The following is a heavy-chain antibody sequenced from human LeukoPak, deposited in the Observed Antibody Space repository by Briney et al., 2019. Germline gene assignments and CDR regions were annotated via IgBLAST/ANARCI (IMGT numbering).Heavy chain of an antibody. D-gene: IGHD3-10*01. J-gene: IGHJ4*02. V-gene: IGHV1-2*02. Sequence: GASVKVSCKASGYTFTSYDINWVRQATGQGLEWMGWMNPNSGGTNYAQKFQGRVTMTRDTSISTAYMELSRLRSDDTAVYYCASTYYYGSGSYQLDYWGQGTLVTVSS. CDR2: MNPNSGGT. CDR3: ASTYYYGSGSYQLDY. CDR1: GYTFTSYD.